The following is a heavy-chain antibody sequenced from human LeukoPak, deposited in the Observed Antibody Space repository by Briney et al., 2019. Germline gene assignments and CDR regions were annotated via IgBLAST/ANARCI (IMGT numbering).Heavy chain of an antibody. V-gene: IGHV3-30*02. Sequence: GGSLRLSCAASGFTFSSYGMHWVRQAPGKGLEWVAFIRYDGSNKYYADSVKGRFTISRDNAKNSLYLQMNSLRAEDTALYYCARYTRGLGYMDVWGKGTTVTVSS. CDR2: IRYDGSNK. J-gene: IGHJ6*03. D-gene: IGHD5-18*01. CDR1: GFTFSSYG. CDR3: ARYTRGLGYMDV.